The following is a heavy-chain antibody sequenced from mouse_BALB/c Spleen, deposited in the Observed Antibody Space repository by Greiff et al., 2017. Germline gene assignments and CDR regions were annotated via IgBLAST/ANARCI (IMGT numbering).Heavy chain of an antibody. CDR2: ISNLAYSI. CDR3: AREGRYYAMDY. J-gene: IGHJ4*01. V-gene: IGHV5-15*02. Sequence: EVQLVESGGGLVQPGGSRKLSCAASGFTFSDYGMAWVLQAPGKGPEWVAFISNLAYSIYYADTVTGRFTISRENAKNTLYLEMSSLRSEDTAMYYCAREGRYYAMDYWGQGTSVTVSS. CDR1: GFTFSDYG.